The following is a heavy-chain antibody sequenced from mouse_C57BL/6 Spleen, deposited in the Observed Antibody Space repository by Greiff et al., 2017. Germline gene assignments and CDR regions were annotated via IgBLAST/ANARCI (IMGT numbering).Heavy chain of an antibody. CDR1: GFSLTSYA. CDR3: ARNSGYYWVAY. CDR2: IWTGGGT. J-gene: IGHJ3*01. Sequence: QVPLQQSGPGLVAPSQSLSITCTGSGFSLTSYAISWVRQPPGKGLEWLGVIWTGGGTNYTSARKSRLSISKDNSKSQVFLKMNSLQTDDTARYYCARNSGYYWVAYWGQGALVTVS. D-gene: IGHD2-3*01. V-gene: IGHV2-9-1*01.